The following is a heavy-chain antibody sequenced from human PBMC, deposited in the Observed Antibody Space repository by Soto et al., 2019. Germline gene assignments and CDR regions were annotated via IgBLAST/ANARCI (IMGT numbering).Heavy chain of an antibody. J-gene: IGHJ5*02. CDR2: IYYSGGT. Sequence: PSETLSLTCTVSGGSISSGGYYWSWIRQHPGKGLEWIGYIYYSGGTYYNPSLKSRVTISVDTSKNQFSLKLSSVTAADTAVYYCASALVGWHAQPRQPGWFDPWGHGTLVTVSS. V-gene: IGHV4-31*03. D-gene: IGHD6-19*01. CDR1: GGSISSGGYY. CDR3: ASALVGWHAQPRQPGWFDP.